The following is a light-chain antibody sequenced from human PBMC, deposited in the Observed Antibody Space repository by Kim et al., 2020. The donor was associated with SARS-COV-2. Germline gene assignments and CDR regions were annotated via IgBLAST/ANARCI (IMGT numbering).Light chain of an antibody. V-gene: IGLV1-40*01. J-gene: IGLJ2*01. CDR1: SSNIGAGYD. CDR3: QSYDSSLSVV. CDR2: GNT. Sequence: QSVLTQPPSVSGAPGQRVTISCTGSSSNIGAGYDVHWYQQLPGTAPKLLIFGNTNRPSGVPERFSGSKSGTSASLAITGLQAEDEADYYCQSYDSSLSVVFGGRTQLTVL.